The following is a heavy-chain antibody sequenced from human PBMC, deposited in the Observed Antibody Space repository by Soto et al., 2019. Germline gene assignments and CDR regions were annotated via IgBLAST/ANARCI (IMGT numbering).Heavy chain of an antibody. D-gene: IGHD3-3*01. Sequence: QVQLVQSGAEVKKPGASVKVSCKASGYTFIDYYMHWVRQAPGQGLEWMGWINPNSGGTNYAQKFQGWVTMTRDTSISTAYMEQSRLRSDDTAVFYCARARITIFVVVTEEYYFDYWGQGTLVTVSS. CDR1: GYTFIDYY. J-gene: IGHJ4*02. CDR2: INPNSGGT. CDR3: ARARITIFVVVTEEYYFDY. V-gene: IGHV1-2*04.